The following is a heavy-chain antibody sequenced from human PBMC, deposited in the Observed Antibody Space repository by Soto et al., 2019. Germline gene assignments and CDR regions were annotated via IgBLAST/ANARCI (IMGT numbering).Heavy chain of an antibody. CDR1: GGSISIYY. D-gene: IGHD2-2*01. Sequence: SETLSLTCTVSGGSISIYYWSWIRQPPGKGLEWIGYIYYSGSTNYNPSLKSRVTISVDTSKNQFSLKLSSVTAADTAVYYCARRFRYCSSTSCYEGDYYYYMDVWGKGTTVTVSS. J-gene: IGHJ6*03. CDR3: ARRFRYCSSTSCYEGDYYYYMDV. V-gene: IGHV4-59*08. CDR2: IYYSGST.